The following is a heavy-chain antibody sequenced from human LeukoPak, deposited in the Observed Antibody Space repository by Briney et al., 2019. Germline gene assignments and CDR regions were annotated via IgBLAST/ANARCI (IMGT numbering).Heavy chain of an antibody. Sequence: GGSLRLSCTASGFTLGDYLMSWFRQAPGKGLEWIGFISGGTTEYAASVKGRFTISRDDSTSIAYLQMNSLTTEDTAVYYCSRGSGWLSVYWGQGTLVTVSS. CDR2: ISGGTT. CDR3: SRGSGWLSVY. J-gene: IGHJ4*02. V-gene: IGHV3-49*03. D-gene: IGHD6-19*01. CDR1: GFTLGDYL.